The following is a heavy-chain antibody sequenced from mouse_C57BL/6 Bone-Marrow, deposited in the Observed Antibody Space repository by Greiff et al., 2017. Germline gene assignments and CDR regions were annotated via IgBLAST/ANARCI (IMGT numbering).Heavy chain of an antibody. V-gene: IGHV1-69*01. Sequence: VQLQQPGAELVMPGASVKLSCKASGYTFTSYWMHWVKQRPGQGLEWIGEIDPSDSYTNYNQKFKGKSTLTVDKSSSTAYMQLSSLTSEDSAVYYGARGEGYDGYPGDYFDYWGQGTTLTVSS. CDR3: ARGEGYDGYPGDYFDY. CDR1: GYTFTSYW. J-gene: IGHJ2*01. D-gene: IGHD2-3*01. CDR2: IDPSDSYT.